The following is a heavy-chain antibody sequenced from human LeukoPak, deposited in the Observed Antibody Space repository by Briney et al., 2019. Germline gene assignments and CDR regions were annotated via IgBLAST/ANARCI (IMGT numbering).Heavy chain of an antibody. CDR3: ARGAIFGVVITRSAFDI. V-gene: IGHV3-30*04. CDR2: ISYDGSNK. D-gene: IGHD3-3*01. Sequence: GGSLRLSCAASGFTFSSYAMHWVRQAPGKGLEGVAVISYDGSNKYYADSVKGRFTISRDNSKNTLYLQMNSLRAEDTAVYYCARGAIFGVVITRSAFDIWGQGTMVTVSS. CDR1: GFTFSSYA. J-gene: IGHJ3*02.